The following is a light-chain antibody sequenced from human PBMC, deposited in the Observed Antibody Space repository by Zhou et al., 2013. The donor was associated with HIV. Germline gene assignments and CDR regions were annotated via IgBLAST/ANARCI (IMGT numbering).Light chain of an antibody. Sequence: DIQLTQSPSFLSASIGDRVTITCRASQGISTYLAWYQQIPGKAPKLLIFAASTLQSGVPSRFSGSGSGTEFTLTISSLQPEDFATYYCQQFNSYPRTFGQGTKVE. V-gene: IGKV1-9*01. CDR1: QGISTY. J-gene: IGKJ1*01. CDR2: AAS. CDR3: QQFNSYPRT.